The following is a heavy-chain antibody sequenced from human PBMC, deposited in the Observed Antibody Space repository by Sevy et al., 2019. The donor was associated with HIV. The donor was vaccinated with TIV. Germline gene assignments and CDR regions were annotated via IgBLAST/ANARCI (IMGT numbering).Heavy chain of an antibody. CDR3: VKEQSDYVGPVDF. V-gene: IGHV3-23*01. Sequence: GESLKISCVASGFIFNNSAMSWVRQASKKGLEWVSGVRGSGSDTYYAESVEGRFTISRDNCKNNLYLKMNSLRAEDTAVYYCVKEQSDYVGPVDFWGQGTLVTVSS. J-gene: IGHJ4*02. CDR2: VRGSGSDT. CDR1: GFIFNNSA. D-gene: IGHD4-17*01.